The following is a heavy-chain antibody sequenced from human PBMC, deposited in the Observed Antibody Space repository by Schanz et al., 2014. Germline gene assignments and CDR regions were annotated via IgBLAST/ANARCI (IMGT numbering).Heavy chain of an antibody. CDR3: AKDMARGGYNWVFDS. J-gene: IGHJ4*02. Sequence: EVQLEEKGGGREKPGGALRREDAGEGRRERKSAMEWVRQAPGKGLEWVSAISGSGAGTYYADSVKGRFTFSRDNSKXXXXXXXXXXXXEDTAIYYCAKDMARGGYNWVFDSWGQGTLVTVSS. D-gene: IGHD5-12*01. CDR2: ISGSGAGT. V-gene: IGHV3-23*04. CDR1: GRRERKSA.